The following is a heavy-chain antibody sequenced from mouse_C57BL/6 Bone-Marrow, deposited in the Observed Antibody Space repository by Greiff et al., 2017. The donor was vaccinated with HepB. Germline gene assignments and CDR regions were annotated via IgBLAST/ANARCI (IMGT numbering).Heavy chain of an antibody. D-gene: IGHD3-2*02. V-gene: IGHV5-6*02. CDR2: ISSGGSYT. Sequence: EVKLEESGGDLVKPGGSLKLSCAASGFTFSSYGMSWVRQTPDKRLEWVATISSGGSYTYYPDSVKGRFTISRDNAKNTLYLQMSSLKSEDTAMYYCARRELRAWFAYWGQGTLVTVSA. J-gene: IGHJ3*01. CDR1: GFTFSSYG. CDR3: ARRELRAWFAY.